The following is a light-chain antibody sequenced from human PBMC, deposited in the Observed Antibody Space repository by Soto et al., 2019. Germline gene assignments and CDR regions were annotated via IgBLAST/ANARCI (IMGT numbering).Light chain of an antibody. CDR1: NSDVGGYNY. J-gene: IGLJ1*01. CDR3: SSYAGSNWYV. CDR2: EVN. Sequence: QSVLTQPPSASGSPGQSVTISCTGTNSDVGGYNYVSWYQQYPGKAPKLIIYEVNERPPGVPDRFSGSKSGNTASLTVSGLQTADEADYYRSSYAGSNWYVFGTGTKVTVL. V-gene: IGLV2-8*01.